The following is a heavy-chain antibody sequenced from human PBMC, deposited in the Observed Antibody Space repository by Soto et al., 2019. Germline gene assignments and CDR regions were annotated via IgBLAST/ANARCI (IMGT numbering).Heavy chain of an antibody. CDR3: TTYSRIAAAGNFDY. CDR2: IKSKTDGGTA. V-gene: IGHV3-15*01. Sequence: GGSLKLSCAASGFTFSNAWMSWVRQAPGKGLEWVGRIKSKTDGGTADYAAPVKDRFIISRDDSRNTLYLQMSSLKTEDTAVYYCTTYSRIAAAGNFDYWGQGTLVTGSS. J-gene: IGHJ4*02. D-gene: IGHD6-13*01. CDR1: GFTFSNAW.